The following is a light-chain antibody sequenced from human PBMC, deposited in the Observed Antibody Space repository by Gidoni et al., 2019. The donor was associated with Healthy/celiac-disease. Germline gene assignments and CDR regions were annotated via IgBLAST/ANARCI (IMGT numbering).Light chain of an antibody. Sequence: DIVMTQSPDSLAVSLGERATINCKSSQSVLYSSNNKNYLAWYQQKPGQPPKLLIYWASTRESGVPDRFSGSGSVTDFTLTINSLQAEDVAVYYCQQYFNIPPTFGGGTKVEIK. V-gene: IGKV4-1*01. CDR2: WAS. CDR1: QSVLYSSNNKNY. CDR3: QQYFNIPPT. J-gene: IGKJ4*01.